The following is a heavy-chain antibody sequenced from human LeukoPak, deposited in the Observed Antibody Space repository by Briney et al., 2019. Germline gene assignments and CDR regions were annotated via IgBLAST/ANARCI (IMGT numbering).Heavy chain of an antibody. CDR1: GGTFSSYT. V-gene: IGHV1-69*04. CDR2: IIPILGIA. J-gene: IGHJ6*02. CDR3: ARDFGRVLYCSGGSCYPRHYGMDV. Sequence: ASVKVSCKASGGTFSSYTISWVRQAPGQGLEWMGRIIPILGIANYAQKFQGRVTITANKSTSTAYMELSSLRSEDTAVYYCARDFGRVLYCSGGSCYPRHYGMDVWGQGTTVTVSS. D-gene: IGHD2-15*01.